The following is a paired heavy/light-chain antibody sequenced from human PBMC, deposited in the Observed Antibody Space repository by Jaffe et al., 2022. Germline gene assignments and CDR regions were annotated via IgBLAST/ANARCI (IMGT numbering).Light chain of an antibody. CDR3: NSRDSSGNHRVE. J-gene: IGLJ3*02. CDR2: GKN. CDR1: SLRSYY. Sequence: SSELTQDPAVSVALGQTVRITCQGDSLRSYYASWYQQKPGQAPVLVIYGKNNRPSGIPDRFSGSSSGNTASLTITGAQAEDEADYYCNSRDSSGNHRVEFGGGTKLTVL. V-gene: IGLV3-19*01.
Heavy chain of an antibody. Sequence: QVQLVQSGAEVKKPGASVKVSCKASGYTFTGYYMHWVRQAPGQGLEWMGWINPNSGGTNYAQKFQGRVTMTRDTSISTAYMELSRLRSDDTAVYYCARAGVDCSGGSCYSYYYYMDVWGKGTTVTVSS. CDR3: ARAGVDCSGGSCYSYYYYMDV. J-gene: IGHJ6*03. CDR1: GYTFTGYY. D-gene: IGHD2-15*01. V-gene: IGHV1-2*02. CDR2: INPNSGGT.